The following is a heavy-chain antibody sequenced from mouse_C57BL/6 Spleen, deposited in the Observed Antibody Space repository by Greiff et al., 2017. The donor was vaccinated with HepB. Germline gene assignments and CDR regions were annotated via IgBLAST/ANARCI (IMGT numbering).Heavy chain of an antibody. J-gene: IGHJ1*03. Sequence: VQLQQSGAELVRPGASVTLSCKASGYTFTDYEMHWVKQPPVHGLEWIGAIDPETGGTAYNQKFKGKAILTADKSSSTAYMELRSLTSEDSAVYYCTRKNYYWYFDVWGTGTTVTVSS. CDR2: IDPETGGT. V-gene: IGHV1-15*01. D-gene: IGHD1-3*01. CDR3: TRKNYYWYFDV. CDR1: GYTFTDYE.